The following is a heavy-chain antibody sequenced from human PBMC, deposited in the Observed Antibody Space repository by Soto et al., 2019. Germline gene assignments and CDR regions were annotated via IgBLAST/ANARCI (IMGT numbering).Heavy chain of an antibody. Sequence: EMQLLESGGVLVQPGGSLRLSCAASGFSFSNYAMSWGRQAPGKGLEWVSAISGNGGTTYYAGSVRGRFTISRDNSKNTLYLEMNSLRDDDTALYYCAKEPLARGSGWYAEYWGQGTLVTISS. CDR2: ISGNGGTT. CDR1: GFSFSNYA. CDR3: AKEPLARGSGWYAEY. V-gene: IGHV3-23*01. J-gene: IGHJ4*02. D-gene: IGHD6-19*01.